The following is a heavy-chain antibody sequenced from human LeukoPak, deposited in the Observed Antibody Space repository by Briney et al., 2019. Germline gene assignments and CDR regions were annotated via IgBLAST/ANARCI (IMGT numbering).Heavy chain of an antibody. J-gene: IGHJ3*02. D-gene: IGHD3-16*01. CDR2: ISGYNGNT. CDR1: GYTFSNFG. V-gene: IGHV1-18*01. CDR3: AKAQEGGWNAFDI. Sequence: GASVKVSCKASGYTFSNFGTSWVRQAPGQGLEWMGWISGYNGNTDYAQKLQGRVTVTTDTSTRTAYLELRSLRSDDTAVYYCAKAQEGGWNAFDIWGQGTMVTVS.